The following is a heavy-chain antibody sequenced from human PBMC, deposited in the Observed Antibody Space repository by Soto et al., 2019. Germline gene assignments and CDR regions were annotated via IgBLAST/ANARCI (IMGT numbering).Heavy chain of an antibody. Sequence: GGSLRLSCAASGFTFSSDSMNWVRQAPGKGLEWVSSISSSSSYIYYADSVKGRFTISRDNAKNSLYLQMHSLSAEDTAVYYCARDWVISIAASYYMDVWGKGTTVTVSS. V-gene: IGHV3-21*01. D-gene: IGHD6-6*01. CDR3: ARDWVISIAASYYMDV. CDR2: ISSSSSYI. J-gene: IGHJ6*03. CDR1: GFTFSSDS.